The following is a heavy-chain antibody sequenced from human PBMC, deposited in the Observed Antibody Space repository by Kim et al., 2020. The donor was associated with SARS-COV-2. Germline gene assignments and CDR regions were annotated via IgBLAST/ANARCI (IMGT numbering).Heavy chain of an antibody. J-gene: IGHJ6*02. V-gene: IGHV3-30*02. Sequence: YADPVKGRFTISRDNSKNTLYLQMNSLRAEDTAVYYCAKGGTAAAGGMDVWGQGTTVTVSS. D-gene: IGHD6-13*01. CDR3: AKGGTAAAGGMDV.